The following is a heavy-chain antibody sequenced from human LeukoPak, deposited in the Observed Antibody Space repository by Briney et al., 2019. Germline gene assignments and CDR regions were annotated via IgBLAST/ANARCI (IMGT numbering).Heavy chain of an antibody. J-gene: IGHJ6*02. CDR1: GGSFSGYY. D-gene: IGHD1-14*01. CDR3: ARGLRNPYYYYGMDV. CDR2: INHSGST. V-gene: IGHV4-34*01. Sequence: SETLSLTCAVYGGSFSGYYWSWIRQPPGKGLEWIGEINHSGSTNYNPSLKSRVTISVDTSKNQFSLKLSSVTAADTAVYYCARGLRNPYYYYGMDVWGQGTTDTVSS.